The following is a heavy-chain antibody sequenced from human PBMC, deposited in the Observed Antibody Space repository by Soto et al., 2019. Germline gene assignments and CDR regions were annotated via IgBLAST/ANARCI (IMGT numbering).Heavy chain of an antibody. CDR3: AHLGPLYGDYDEAAFDY. J-gene: IGHJ4*02. Sequence: EVQLLESGGGLVQPGGSLRLSCAASGFTFSSYAMSWVRQGPGKGLEWVSAINGNSGSKYYADSVKGRFTVSRDNSKNTLYLQMNSLRAEDTAVYYCAHLGPLYGDYDEAAFDYWGQGTLVTVSS. CDR1: GFTFSSYA. D-gene: IGHD4-17*01. CDR2: INGNSGSK. V-gene: IGHV3-23*01.